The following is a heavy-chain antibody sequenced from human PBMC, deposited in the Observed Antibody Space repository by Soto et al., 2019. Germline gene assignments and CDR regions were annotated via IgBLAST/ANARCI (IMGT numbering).Heavy chain of an antibody. CDR2: IIPVTGTA. CDR3: ARLGLDLDFDH. Sequence: SVKVSCKSYGDSFSRFAVSWVRRAPGEGLECMGGIIPVTGTANYIDKFRGRLTITADESSSTVYMELSSLRSEDTAVYYCARLGLDLDFDHWGQGTLVTVSS. CDR1: GDSFSRFA. J-gene: IGHJ4*02. V-gene: IGHV1-69*13.